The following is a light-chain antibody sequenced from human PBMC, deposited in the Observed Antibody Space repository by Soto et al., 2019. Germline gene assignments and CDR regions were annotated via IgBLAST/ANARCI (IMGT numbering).Light chain of an antibody. CDR2: DAS. CDR1: QSVSSY. CDR3: QQRSNWSLT. J-gene: IGKJ4*01. V-gene: IGKV3-11*01. Sequence: EIVLTQSPATLSLSPGERATLSCRASQSVSSYLAWYQQKPGQAPRLLIYDASNRATGIPARFSGSGSGTDFILTISSLEPDDLAAYYFQQRSNWSLTFFGGIKVDIK.